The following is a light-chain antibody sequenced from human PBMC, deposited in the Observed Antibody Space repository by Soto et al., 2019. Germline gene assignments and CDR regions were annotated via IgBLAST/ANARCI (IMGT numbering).Light chain of an antibody. CDR3: QHYNSYSEA. V-gene: IGKV1-5*01. Sequence: DIQMTQSPSTLSASVGDTVTVTCRASQSVSGWLAWYQQKPGKAPKLLIYDASRLESGVPSRFSGSGSGTEFTLTISSLQPDDFATYYCQHYNSYSEAFGQGTKVDIK. CDR1: QSVSGW. CDR2: DAS. J-gene: IGKJ1*01.